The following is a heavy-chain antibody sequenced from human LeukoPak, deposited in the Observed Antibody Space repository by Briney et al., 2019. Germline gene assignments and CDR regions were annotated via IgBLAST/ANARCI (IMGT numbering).Heavy chain of an antibody. CDR2: IYTSGST. D-gene: IGHD3-22*01. Sequence: SETLSLTCTVSGGSISSGSYYWSWIRQPAGKGLEWIGRIYTSGSTNYNPSLKSRVTISVDTSKNQFSLKLSSVTAADTAVYYCARVGYYYDSSGYYSSDAFDIWGQGTMVTVSS. J-gene: IGHJ3*02. CDR1: GGSISSGSYY. V-gene: IGHV4-61*02. CDR3: ARVGYYYDSSGYYSSDAFDI.